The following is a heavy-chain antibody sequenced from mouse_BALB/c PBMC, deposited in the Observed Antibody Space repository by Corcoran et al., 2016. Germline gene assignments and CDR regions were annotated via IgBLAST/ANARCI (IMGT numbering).Heavy chain of an antibody. D-gene: IGHD3-1*01. Sequence: QVQLQQSGPVLVKPGALVKISGKASGYTFTSYDLTWVKQRPGQRLEWIGWIYHGDGSTKYNEKFRGKATLTADKSSSTAYMQLSSLTSENSAVSFCARSARAAMDYWGQGTSVIVSS. CDR1: GYTFTSYD. CDR3: ARSARAAMDY. CDR2: IYHGDGST. V-gene: IGHV1S56*01. J-gene: IGHJ4*01.